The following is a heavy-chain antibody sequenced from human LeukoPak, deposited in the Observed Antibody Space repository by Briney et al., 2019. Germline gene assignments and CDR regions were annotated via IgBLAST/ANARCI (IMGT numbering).Heavy chain of an antibody. CDR3: ARVGVPMVAFDI. D-gene: IGHD1-26*01. CDR1: GYSFSDYY. V-gene: IGHV1-2*02. Sequence: ASVKVSCKASGYSFSDYYIYWVRQAPGQGLEWMGWINTQNGDTDSAQRFQGRVTMTRDTSISTAYMELSRLRSDDTAVYYCARVGVPMVAFDIWGQGTMVTVSS. J-gene: IGHJ3*02. CDR2: INTQNGDT.